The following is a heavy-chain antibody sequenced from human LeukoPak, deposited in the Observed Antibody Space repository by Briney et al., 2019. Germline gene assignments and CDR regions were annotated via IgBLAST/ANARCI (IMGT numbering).Heavy chain of an antibody. V-gene: IGHV4-59*01. D-gene: IGHD3-22*01. J-gene: IGHJ4*02. CDR1: GGSISSYY. CDR3: ARGSYDSSGYYLFDY. Sequence: PSETLSLTCTVSGGSISSYYWRWIRQPPGKGLEWIGYIYYSGSTNYNPSLKSRVTISVDTSKNQFSLKLSSVTAADTAVYYCARGSYDSSGYYLFDYWGQGTLVTVSS. CDR2: IYYSGST.